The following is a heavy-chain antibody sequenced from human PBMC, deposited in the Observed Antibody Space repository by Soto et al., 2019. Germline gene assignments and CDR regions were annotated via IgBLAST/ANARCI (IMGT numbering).Heavy chain of an antibody. CDR3: AREGDILTGYSEVDY. CDR2: IFSSGST. D-gene: IGHD3-9*01. Sequence: SETLSLTCTVSGGSINTFYWSWVRQPAGKGLEWIGRIFSSGSTSFNPSLESRVAMSVDTSKNHFSLNLSSVTAADMAVYYCAREGDILTGYSEVDYWGQGTLVTVSS. CDR1: GGSINTFY. V-gene: IGHV4-4*07. J-gene: IGHJ4*02.